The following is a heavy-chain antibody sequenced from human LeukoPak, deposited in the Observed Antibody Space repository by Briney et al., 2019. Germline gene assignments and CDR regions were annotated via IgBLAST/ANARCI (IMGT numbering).Heavy chain of an antibody. D-gene: IGHD3-10*01. V-gene: IGHV3-53*01. CDR1: GFTVSSNY. CDR3: ARESTRDYYGSGSRPRLHYGMDV. J-gene: IGHJ6*02. CDR2: IYSGGST. Sequence: GGSLRLSCAASGFTVSSNYMSWVRQAPGKGLERVSVIYSGGSTYYADSVKGRFTISRGNSKNTLYLQMNSLRAEDTAVYYCARESTRDYYGSGSRPRLHYGMDVWGQGTTVTVSS.